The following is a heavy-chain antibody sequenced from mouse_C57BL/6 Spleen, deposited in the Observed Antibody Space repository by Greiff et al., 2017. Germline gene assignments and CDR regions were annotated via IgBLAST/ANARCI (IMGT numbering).Heavy chain of an antibody. V-gene: IGHV1-50*01. CDR2: IDPSASYT. D-gene: IGHD2-3*01. CDR1: GYTFTSYW. Sequence: QVQLQQPGAELVKPGASVKLSCKASGYTFTSYWMQWVKQRPGQGLEWIGEIDPSASYTNYNQKFKGKATLTVDTSSSTAYMQLSSLTSEDSAVYDCARFLYDGYPYYAMDYWGQGTSVTVAS. CDR3: ARFLYDGYPYYAMDY. J-gene: IGHJ4*01.